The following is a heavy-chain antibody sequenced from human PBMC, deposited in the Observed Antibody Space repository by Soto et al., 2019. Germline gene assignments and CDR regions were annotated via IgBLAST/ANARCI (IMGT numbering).Heavy chain of an antibody. J-gene: IGHJ3*02. V-gene: IGHV1-69*02. CDR3: ARGNYDILTGYYIHAFDI. D-gene: IGHD3-9*01. Sequence: SVKVSCKASGGTFSSYTISWVRQAPGQGLEWMGRIIPILGIANYAQKFQGRVTITADKSTSTAYMELSSLRSEDTAVYYCARGNYDILTGYYIHAFDIWGQGTMVTVSS. CDR1: GGTFSSYT. CDR2: IIPILGIA.